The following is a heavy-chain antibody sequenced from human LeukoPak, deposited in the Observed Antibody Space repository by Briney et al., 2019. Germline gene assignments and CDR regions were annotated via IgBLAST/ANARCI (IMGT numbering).Heavy chain of an antibody. Sequence: ASVKVSCKASGYTFTSYSISWVRQAPGQGLEWMGWISAYNGNTNYAQKLQGRVTMTTDASTSTAYMELRSLRSDDTAVYYCARAVTVTGFDYWGQGTLVTVSS. D-gene: IGHD4-17*01. CDR2: ISAYNGNT. J-gene: IGHJ4*02. V-gene: IGHV1-18*01. CDR1: GYTFTSYS. CDR3: ARAVTVTGFDY.